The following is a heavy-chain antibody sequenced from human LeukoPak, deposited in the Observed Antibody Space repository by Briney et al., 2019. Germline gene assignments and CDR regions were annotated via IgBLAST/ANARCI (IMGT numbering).Heavy chain of an antibody. CDR3: TTELYSNYGSY. CDR1: GFTFSNAW. V-gene: IGHV3-15*01. CDR2: IKSKTDGGTT. J-gene: IGHJ4*02. D-gene: IGHD4-11*01. Sequence: PGGPLRLSCAASGFTFSNAWMSWVRQAPGRGLEWVGRIKSKTDGGTTDYAAPVKGGFTISRDDPKNTLYLQMNSLKTEGTAVYYCTTELYSNYGSYWGQGTLVTVSS.